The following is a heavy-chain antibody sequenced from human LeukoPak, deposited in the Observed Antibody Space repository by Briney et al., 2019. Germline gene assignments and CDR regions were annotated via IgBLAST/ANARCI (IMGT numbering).Heavy chain of an antibody. Sequence: SETLSLTCTVSGGSFSSGSYYWSWIRQPPGKGLEWIGYIYYSGSTNYNPSLKSRVTISVDTSKNQFSLKLSSVTAADTAVYYCAARYNTLKYYFDYWGQGTLVTASS. CDR1: GGSFSSGSYY. D-gene: IGHD5-24*01. J-gene: IGHJ4*02. CDR2: IYYSGST. V-gene: IGHV4-61*01. CDR3: AARYNTLKYYFDY.